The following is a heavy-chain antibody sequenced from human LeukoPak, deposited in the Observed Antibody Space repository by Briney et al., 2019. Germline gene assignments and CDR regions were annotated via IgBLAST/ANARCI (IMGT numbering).Heavy chain of an antibody. CDR1: GGSFSGYY. CDR3: ARVFHDSSGYPFDY. D-gene: IGHD3-22*01. J-gene: IGHJ4*02. CDR2: TYYSGNT. Sequence: SETLSLPCAGYGGSFSGYYWSWIRQPPGKGLEWIGYTYYSGNTNYNPSPKSRVTISVDTSKNQFSLKVSSVTAADTAVYYCARVFHDSSGYPFDYWGQGTLVTVSS. V-gene: IGHV4-59*01.